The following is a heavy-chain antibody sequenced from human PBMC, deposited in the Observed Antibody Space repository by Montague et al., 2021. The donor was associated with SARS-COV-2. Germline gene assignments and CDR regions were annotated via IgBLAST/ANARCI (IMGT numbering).Heavy chain of an antibody. V-gene: IGHV4-34*01. CDR2: INHSGST. J-gene: IGHJ6*02. CDR1: GGSFSGYY. Sequence: SETLSLTCAVYGGSFSGYYWSWIRQPPGKGLEWIGEINHSGSTNYNPSLKSRVTISVDTSKNQFSLKLSSVTAADTAVYYCARGGGNSADYYNYTMDVWGQGTTVTVFS. CDR3: ARGGGNSADYYNYTMDV. D-gene: IGHD4-23*01.